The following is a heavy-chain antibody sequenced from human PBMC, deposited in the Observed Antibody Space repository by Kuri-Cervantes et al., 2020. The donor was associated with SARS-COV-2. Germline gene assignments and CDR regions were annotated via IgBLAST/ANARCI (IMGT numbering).Heavy chain of an antibody. CDR3: ARRVGYYFDY. J-gene: IGHJ4*02. D-gene: IGHD2-15*01. CDR2: IDPSDSYT. Sequence: KVSCKGSGYSFTSYWISWVRQMPGKGLEWMGRIDPSDSYTNYSPSFQGHVTISADKSISTAYLQWSSLKASDTAMYYCARRVGYYFDYWDQGTLVTVSS. V-gene: IGHV5-10-1*01. CDR1: GYSFTSYW.